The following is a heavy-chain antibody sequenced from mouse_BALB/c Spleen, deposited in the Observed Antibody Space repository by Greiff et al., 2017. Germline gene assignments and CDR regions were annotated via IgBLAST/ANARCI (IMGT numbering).Heavy chain of an antibody. CDR3: ARDSSSDGNYFDY. CDR1: GFTFSDYY. V-gene: IGHV5-4*02. D-gene: IGHD3-1*01. CDR2: ISDGGSYT. J-gene: IGHJ2*01. Sequence: EVQGVESGGGLVKPGGSLKLSCAASGFTFSDYYMYWVRQTPEKRLEWVATISDGGSYTYYPDSVKGRFTISRDNAKNNLYLQMSSLKSEDTAMYYCARDSSSDGNYFDYWGQGTTLTVSS.